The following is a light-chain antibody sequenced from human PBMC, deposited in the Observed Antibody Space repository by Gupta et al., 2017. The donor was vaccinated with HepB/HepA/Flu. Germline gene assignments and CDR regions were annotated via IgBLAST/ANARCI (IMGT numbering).Light chain of an antibody. Sequence: VTPKEKVTITCRASQNIGSSLHWYQQKPDQSPKLLIKYASQSFSGVPPRFSGSGYGTYFTLTIKSLEAEDAATYYCQQSSSSPWTFGQGTKVVIK. J-gene: IGKJ1*01. CDR3: QQSSSSPWT. CDR1: QNIGSS. V-gene: IGKV6-21*01. CDR2: YAS.